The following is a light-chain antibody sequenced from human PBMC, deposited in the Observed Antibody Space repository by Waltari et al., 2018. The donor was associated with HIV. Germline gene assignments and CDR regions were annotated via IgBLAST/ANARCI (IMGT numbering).Light chain of an antibody. J-gene: IGKJ1*01. CDR1: QSVSSSY. Sequence: DMVLTQSTGTQSLSPGERATFSCRASQSVSSSYLAWYQQKPGQAPRLLIYGASSRATGIPDRFSGSGSGTDFTLTISRLEPEDFAVYYCQQYGSSPWTFGQGTKVEIK. CDR3: QQYGSSPWT. V-gene: IGKV3-20*01. CDR2: GAS.